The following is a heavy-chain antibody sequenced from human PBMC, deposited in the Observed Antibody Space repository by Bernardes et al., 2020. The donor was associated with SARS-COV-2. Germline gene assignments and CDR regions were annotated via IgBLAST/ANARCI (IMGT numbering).Heavy chain of an antibody. CDR1: GFSLSTSGVG. Sequence: GPTLVKPTQTLTLTCTFSGFSLSTSGVGVGWIRQPPGKALEWLALIYWDDDKRYSPSLKSRLTITKDTSKNQVVLTMTNMDPVDTATYYCAHRRGLWFGEFFDYWGQGTLVTVSS. D-gene: IGHD3-10*01. V-gene: IGHV2-5*02. CDR2: IYWDDDK. CDR3: AHRRGLWFGEFFDY. J-gene: IGHJ4*02.